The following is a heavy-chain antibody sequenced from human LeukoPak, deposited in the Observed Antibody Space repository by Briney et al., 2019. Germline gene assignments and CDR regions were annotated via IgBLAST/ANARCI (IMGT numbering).Heavy chain of an antibody. CDR2: INHSGST. CDR3: ARGAAVEYVDTAMVHGAYYFDY. J-gene: IGHJ4*02. CDR1: GGSFSGYY. V-gene: IGHV4-34*01. D-gene: IGHD5-18*01. Sequence: PSETLSLTCAVYGGSFSGYYWSWVRQPPGKGLEWIGEINHSGSTNYNPSLKSRVTISVDTSKNQFSLKLSSVTAADTAVYYCARGAAVEYVDTAMVHGAYYFDYWGQGTLVTVSS.